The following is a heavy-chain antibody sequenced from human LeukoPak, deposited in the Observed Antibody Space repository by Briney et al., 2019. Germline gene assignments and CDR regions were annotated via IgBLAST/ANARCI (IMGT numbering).Heavy chain of an antibody. CDR1: GFTVSSNY. Sequence: GGSLRLSCAASGFTVSSNYMSWVRQAPGKGLEWVSVIYSGSSTYYADSVKGRFTISRDNSKNTVYLQMNSLRAEDTAVYYCAREYYDSSGYFDYWGQGTLVAVSS. CDR2: IYSGSST. D-gene: IGHD3-22*01. V-gene: IGHV3-53*01. CDR3: AREYYDSSGYFDY. J-gene: IGHJ4*02.